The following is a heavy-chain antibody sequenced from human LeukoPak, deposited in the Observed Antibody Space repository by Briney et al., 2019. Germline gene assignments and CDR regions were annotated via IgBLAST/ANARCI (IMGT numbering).Heavy chain of an antibody. V-gene: IGHV1-18*04. J-gene: IGHJ4*02. CDR2: IGAYNGNT. CDR3: ARGTWKHSSGWYADY. D-gene: IGHD6-19*01. CDR1: GYTFTSYG. Sequence: GASVKVSCKASGYTFTSYGISWVRQAPGQGLEWMGWIGAYNGNTNYAQKLQGRVTMTTDTSTSTAYMELRSLRSDDTAVYYCARGTWKHSSGWYADYWGQGTLVTVSS.